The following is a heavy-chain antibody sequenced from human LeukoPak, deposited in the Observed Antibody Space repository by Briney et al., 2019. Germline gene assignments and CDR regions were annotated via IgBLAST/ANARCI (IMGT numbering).Heavy chain of an antibody. CDR2: IYSGGST. Sequence: PGGSLRLSCAASGFXVSSNYISWVRQAPGKGLEWVSVIYSGGSTYYADSVKGRFTISRDNSKNTLYLQMNSLRAEDTAVYYCARIISSWVYFDYWGQGTLVTVSS. J-gene: IGHJ4*02. CDR1: GFXVSSNY. V-gene: IGHV3-66*01. D-gene: IGHD6-13*01. CDR3: ARIISSWVYFDY.